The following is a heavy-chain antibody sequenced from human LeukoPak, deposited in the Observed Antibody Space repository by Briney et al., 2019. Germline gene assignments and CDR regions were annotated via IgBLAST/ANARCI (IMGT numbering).Heavy chain of an antibody. J-gene: IGHJ3*02. D-gene: IGHD4-17*01. Sequence: SETLSLTCTVSRGSISPYFWSWTRQPPGKGLEWIGYISYRGNTNYNPSLKSRVSLSLDTSKSQFSLKVNSVTAADTAVYYCARDYGDYNPDAFDIWGQGTMVTVSS. CDR2: ISYRGNT. CDR1: RGSISPYF. V-gene: IGHV4-59*12. CDR3: ARDYGDYNPDAFDI.